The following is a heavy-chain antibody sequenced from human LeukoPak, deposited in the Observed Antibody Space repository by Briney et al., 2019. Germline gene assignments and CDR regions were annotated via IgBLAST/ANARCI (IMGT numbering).Heavy chain of an antibody. V-gene: IGHV1-46*01. J-gene: IGHJ3*02. CDR2: INPSGGST. CDR1: GYTFTSYY. CDR3: ARDDGSGYSHDAFDI. D-gene: IGHD3-22*01. Sequence: GASVKVSCKASGYTFTSYYMHWVRQAPGQGLEWMGIINPSGGSTSYAQKFQGRVTMTRDMSTSTVYMELSSLRSEDTAVYYCARDDGSGYSHDAFDIWGQGTMVTVSS.